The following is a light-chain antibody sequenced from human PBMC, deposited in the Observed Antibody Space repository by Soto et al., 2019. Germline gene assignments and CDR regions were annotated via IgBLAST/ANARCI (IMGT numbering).Light chain of an antibody. Sequence: EIVMTQSPATLAVSPGDTATLSCRASQSLGGNLAWYQQKPGQAPRLLIFRASSRATGVPARFSASGSGTEFTLTISGLQSEHFAVYYCPQYNTCPQWTCVPGTKVEIX. CDR2: RAS. V-gene: IGKV3-15*01. J-gene: IGKJ1*01. CDR1: QSLGGN. CDR3: PQYNTCPQWT.